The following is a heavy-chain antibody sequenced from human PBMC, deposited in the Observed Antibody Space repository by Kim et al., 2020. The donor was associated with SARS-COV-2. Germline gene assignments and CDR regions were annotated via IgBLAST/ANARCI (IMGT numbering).Heavy chain of an antibody. V-gene: IGHV4-4*07. CDR1: GGSISSYY. Sequence: SETLSLTCTVSGGSISSYYWSWIRQPAGKGLEWIGRIYTSGSTNYNPSLKSRVTMSVDTSKNQFSLKLSSVTAADTAVYYCARSYCSSTNCYNLDYWGQGTLVTVSS. J-gene: IGHJ4*02. CDR2: IYTSGST. CDR3: ARSYCSSTNCYNLDY. D-gene: IGHD2-2*01.